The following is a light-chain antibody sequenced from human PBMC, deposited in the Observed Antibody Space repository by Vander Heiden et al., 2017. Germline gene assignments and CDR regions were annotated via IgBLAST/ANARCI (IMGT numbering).Light chain of an antibody. CDR3: QQYNTYHT. CDR1: QYIGSR. CDR2: QAS. J-gene: IGKJ2*01. Sequence: IHMSQSPSTMCASVGERVTSTCRASQYIGSRLAWYQQKPGKAPNLLIYQASTLGTGVPSRFSGSGSGTEFTLTISSLQPDDFATYYCQQYNTYHTFGQGTKLEIK. V-gene: IGKV1-5*03.